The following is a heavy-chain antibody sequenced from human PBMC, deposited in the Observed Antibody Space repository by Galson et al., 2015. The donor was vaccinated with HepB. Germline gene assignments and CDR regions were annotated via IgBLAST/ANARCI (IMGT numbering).Heavy chain of an antibody. Sequence: SVKVSCKASGYTFSSYGITWVRQAPGQGLEWMGWISGYNGNTYYTQRLQGRVTMTADTSTSTAYMELRSLRSDDTAVYYCARGPLWADTIFGVVIEGWFDPWGQGTLVTVSS. CDR2: ISGYNGNT. V-gene: IGHV1-18*01. CDR1: GYTFSSYG. CDR3: ARGPLWADTIFGVVIEGWFDP. J-gene: IGHJ5*02. D-gene: IGHD3-3*01.